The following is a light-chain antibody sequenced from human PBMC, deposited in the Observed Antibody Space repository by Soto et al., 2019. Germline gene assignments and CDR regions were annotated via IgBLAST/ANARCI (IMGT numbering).Light chain of an antibody. CDR3: QSYDSSLSGYV. CDR2: TNN. CDR1: SSNIGAGYD. Sequence: QSVLTQPPSVSGAPGQRVTISCTGSSSNIGAGYDVHWYQQLPGTTPRLLISTNNNRPSGVPDRFSGSKSGSSAPLAITGLQAEDEADYYCQSYDSSLSGYVFGTGTKLTVL. V-gene: IGLV1-40*01. J-gene: IGLJ1*01.